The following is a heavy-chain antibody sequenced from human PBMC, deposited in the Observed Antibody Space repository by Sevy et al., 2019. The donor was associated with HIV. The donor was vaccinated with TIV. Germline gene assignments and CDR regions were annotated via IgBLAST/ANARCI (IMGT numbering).Heavy chain of an antibody. D-gene: IGHD6-19*01. CDR3: ARDFSGWGEYHFDY. Sequence: GGSLRLSCAASGFTFSSYAMHWVRQAPGKGLEWVAIISYDGSNQYYADSVKGRFTISRDNSKNTLYLQMNSLRAEDMALYYCARDFSGWGEYHFDYWGQGTQVTVSS. CDR2: ISYDGSNQ. J-gene: IGHJ4*02. CDR1: GFTFSSYA. V-gene: IGHV3-30-3*01.